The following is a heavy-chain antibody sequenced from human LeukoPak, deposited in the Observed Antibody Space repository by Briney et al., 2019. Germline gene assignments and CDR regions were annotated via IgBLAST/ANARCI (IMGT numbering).Heavy chain of an antibody. CDR1: GDSISPYY. V-gene: IGHV4-59*01. Sequence: SETLPLTCTVSGDSISPYYWSWIRQPPGKGLEWFGHIFYNGNTNYNPSLKSRITISLDTSKNQFSLKLSSVTAADTAVYYCARVRLSGEIDYWGQGTLVTVSS. CDR3: ARVRLSGEIDY. D-gene: IGHD4-17*01. CDR2: IFYNGNT. J-gene: IGHJ4*02.